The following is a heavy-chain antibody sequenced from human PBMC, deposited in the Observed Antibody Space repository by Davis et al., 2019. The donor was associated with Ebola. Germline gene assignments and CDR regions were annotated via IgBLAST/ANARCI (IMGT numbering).Heavy chain of an antibody. V-gene: IGHV1-2*04. D-gene: IGHD1-26*01. Sequence: ASVKVSCKASGYTFTGYYMHWVRQAPGQGLEWMGWINPNSGGTNYAQKFQGWVTMTRDTSISTAYMELSRLRSDDTAVYYCARYSDRGSYWYFDLWGRGTLVTVSS. CDR1: GYTFTGYY. CDR3: ARYSDRGSYWYFDL. CDR2: INPNSGGT. J-gene: IGHJ2*01.